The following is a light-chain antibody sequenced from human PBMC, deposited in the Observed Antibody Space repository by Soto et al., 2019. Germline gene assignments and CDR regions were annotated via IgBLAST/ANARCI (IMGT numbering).Light chain of an antibody. V-gene: IGLV1-40*01. CDR2: GKN. CDR3: QSYDRTPSGSVV. J-gene: IGLJ2*01. Sequence: QSVLTQPPSVSGAPGQRGTISCTGSSSNIGAGYDVNWYQQLPGTAPKLLIAGKNNRPSGVPDRFSGSRSGTSTSLAITGLQAEDEAEYYCQSYDRTPSGSVVFGGGTKVTVL. CDR1: SSNIGAGYD.